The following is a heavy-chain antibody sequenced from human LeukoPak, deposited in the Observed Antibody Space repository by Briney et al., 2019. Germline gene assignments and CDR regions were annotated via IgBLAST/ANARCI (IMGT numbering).Heavy chain of an antibody. Sequence: HAGRSLRLSCAASGFTFSSYGMHWVRQAPGKGLEWVAVIWYDGSNKYYADSVKGRFTISRDNSKNTLYLQMNSLRAEGTAVYYCARDEGVYYYDSSGFTLDYWGQGTLVTVSS. V-gene: IGHV3-33*01. D-gene: IGHD3-22*01. CDR3: ARDEGVYYYDSSGFTLDY. J-gene: IGHJ4*02. CDR1: GFTFSSYG. CDR2: IWYDGSNK.